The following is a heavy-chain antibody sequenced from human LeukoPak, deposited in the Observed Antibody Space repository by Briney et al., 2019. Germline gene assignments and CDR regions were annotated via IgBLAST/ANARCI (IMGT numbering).Heavy chain of an antibody. CDR3: ARDYYDSSGYD. Sequence: SETLSLTGAVYGGSFSGYYWSWIRQPPVKGLQWIGEINHSGSTNYNPSLKSRVTISVDASKNQFSLKLSSVTAADTAVYYCARDYYDSSGYDWGQGTLVTVSS. CDR1: GGSFSGYY. J-gene: IGHJ4*02. CDR2: INHSGST. V-gene: IGHV4-34*01. D-gene: IGHD3-22*01.